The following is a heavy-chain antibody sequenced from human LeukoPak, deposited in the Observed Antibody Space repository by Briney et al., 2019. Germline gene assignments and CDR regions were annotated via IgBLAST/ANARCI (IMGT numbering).Heavy chain of an antibody. CDR2: TYYRSKWYR. CDR3: ARDSDAFGI. V-gene: IGHV6-1*01. CDR1: GDSVSANSVT. Sequence: SQTLSLTCAISGDSVSANSVTWNWIRQSPSRGLEWLGRTYYRSKWYRDYGVSVKSRITINPDSSKNQFSLQLSSVTPEDTGLYYCARDSDAFGIWGQGTMVTVSS. J-gene: IGHJ3*02.